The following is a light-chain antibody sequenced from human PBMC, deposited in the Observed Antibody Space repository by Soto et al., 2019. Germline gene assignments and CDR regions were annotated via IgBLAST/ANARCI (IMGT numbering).Light chain of an antibody. Sequence: IQMAQSPSSLSASVGDTVTITCRASQGIRNDLGWYQQKPGKAPKLLIHAASSLESGVPTRFSGSGSGTDFTFTISSLQAEDFATYYCLQDYSYPWTFGQGTKVDIK. CDR2: AAS. CDR1: QGIRND. J-gene: IGKJ1*01. V-gene: IGKV1-6*01. CDR3: LQDYSYPWT.